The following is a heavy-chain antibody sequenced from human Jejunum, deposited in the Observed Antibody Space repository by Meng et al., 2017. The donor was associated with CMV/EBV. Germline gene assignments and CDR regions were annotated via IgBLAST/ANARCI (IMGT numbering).Heavy chain of an antibody. CDR3: VRGRCTKTSCYTGALDH. D-gene: IGHD2-2*02. V-gene: IGHV4-4*02. CDR2: ISPTEAR. Sequence: SISSSHWWSWVRQSPGKGLEWIGEISPTEARNYSPSLKSRVTISVDYSKSQFSLMMTSVTAADTAVYYCVRGRCTKTSCYTGALDHWGPGTLVTVSS. CDR1: SISSSHW. J-gene: IGHJ4*02.